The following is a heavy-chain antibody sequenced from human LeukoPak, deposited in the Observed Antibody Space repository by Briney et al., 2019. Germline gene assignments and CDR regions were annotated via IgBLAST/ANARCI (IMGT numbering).Heavy chain of an antibody. V-gene: IGHV3-23*01. Sequence: PGGSLRLSCAASGFTFSSYAMSWVRQAPGKGLEWVSAISGSGGSTYYADSVKGRFTISRDNSKNTLYLQMSSLRAEDTAVYYCARDGTAPGLYFDLWGQGTLVTVSS. CDR1: GFTFSSYA. D-gene: IGHD6-13*01. CDR2: ISGSGGST. CDR3: ARDGTAPGLYFDL. J-gene: IGHJ4*01.